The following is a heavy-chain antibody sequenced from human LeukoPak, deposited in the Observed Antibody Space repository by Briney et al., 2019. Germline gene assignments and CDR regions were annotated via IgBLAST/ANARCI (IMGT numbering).Heavy chain of an antibody. Sequence: GGSLRLSCATSGFTFSSYPMSWVRQAPGKGLEWVSAISGSGGTTYYADSVKGRFTVSRDNPKKTLFLQMNSLRAEDTAVYYCARGRQNSGSYSDAFDIWGQGTMVTVSS. CDR1: GFTFSSYP. V-gene: IGHV3-23*01. CDR3: ARGRQNSGSYSDAFDI. J-gene: IGHJ3*02. D-gene: IGHD1-26*01. CDR2: ISGSGGTT.